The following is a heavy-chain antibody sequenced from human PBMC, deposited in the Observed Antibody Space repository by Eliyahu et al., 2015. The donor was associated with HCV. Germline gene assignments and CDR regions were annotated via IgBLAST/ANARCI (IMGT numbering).Heavy chain of an antibody. CDR2: ISGSGGST. D-gene: IGHD3-22*01. J-gene: IGHJ4*02. CDR3: AKDFARDDSSVEYFDY. Sequence: EVQLLESGGGLVQPGGSLRLSCAASGFXFSSYAMSWVRQAPGKGLEWVSAISGSGGSTYYADSVKGRFTISRDNSKNTLYLQMNSLRAEDTAVYYCAKDFARDDSSVEYFDYWGQGTLVTVSS. V-gene: IGHV3-23*01. CDR1: GFXFSSYA.